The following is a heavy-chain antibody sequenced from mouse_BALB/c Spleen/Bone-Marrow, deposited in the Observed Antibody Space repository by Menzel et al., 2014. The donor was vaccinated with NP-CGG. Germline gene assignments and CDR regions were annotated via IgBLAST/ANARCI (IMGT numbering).Heavy chain of an antibody. CDR1: GCTFTTYT. D-gene: IGHD1-1*01. Sequence: VNVVESGAELARPGASVKMSCKASGCTFTTYTIHWMKQRPGQGLEWIGYIIPSSGYTNYNQKFKDKATLTADKSSSTAYMQLSSLTPEDSAVYYCAIRYYAMDYWGQGTSVTVSS. J-gene: IGHJ4*01. CDR3: AIRYYAMDY. V-gene: IGHV1-4*01. CDR2: IIPSSGYT.